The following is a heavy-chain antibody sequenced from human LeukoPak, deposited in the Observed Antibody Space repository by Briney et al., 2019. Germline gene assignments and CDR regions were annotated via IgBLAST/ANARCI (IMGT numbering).Heavy chain of an antibody. Sequence: SETLSLTCTVSGGSISSYYWSWIRQPPGKGLEWIGYIYYSGSTNYNPSLKSRVTISVDTSKNQFSLKLSSVTAADTAVYYCARGRYYGSGSYSYYYYGMDVWGQGTTVTVSS. CDR1: GGSISSYY. CDR2: IYYSGST. D-gene: IGHD3-10*01. CDR3: ARGRYYGSGSYSYYYYGMDV. J-gene: IGHJ6*02. V-gene: IGHV4-59*01.